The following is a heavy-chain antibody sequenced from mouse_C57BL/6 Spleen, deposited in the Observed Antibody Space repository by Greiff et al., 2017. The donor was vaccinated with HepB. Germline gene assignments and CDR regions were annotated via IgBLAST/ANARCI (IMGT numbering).Heavy chain of an antibody. CDR3: ARQTGRGAWFAY. V-gene: IGHV1-42*01. Sequence: VQLQQSGPELVKPGASVKISCKASGYSFTGYYMNWVKQSPEKSLEWIGEINPSTGGTTYNQKFKAKATLTVDKSSSTAYMQLKSLKSEDSAVYYCARQTGRGAWFAYWGQGTLVTVSA. J-gene: IGHJ3*01. CDR1: GYSFTGYY. D-gene: IGHD4-1*01. CDR2: INPSTGGT.